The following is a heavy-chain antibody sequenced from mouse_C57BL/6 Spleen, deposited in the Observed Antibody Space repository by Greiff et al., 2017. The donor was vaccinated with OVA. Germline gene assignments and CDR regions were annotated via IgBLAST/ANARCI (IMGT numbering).Heavy chain of an antibody. CDR2: INPNNGGT. J-gene: IGHJ1*03. Sequence: VQLKQSGPELVKPGASVKIPCKASGYTFTDYNMDWVKQSHGKSLEWIGDINPNNGGTIYNQKFKGKATLTVDKSSSTAYMELRSLTSEDTAVYYCARGSIYDGLGWYFDVWGTGTTVTVSS. CDR3: ARGSIYDGLGWYFDV. D-gene: IGHD2-3*01. CDR1: GYTFTDYN. V-gene: IGHV1-18*01.